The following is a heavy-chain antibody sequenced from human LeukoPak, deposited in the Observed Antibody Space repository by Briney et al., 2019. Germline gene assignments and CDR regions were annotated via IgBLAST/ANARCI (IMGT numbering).Heavy chain of an antibody. CDR3: ARDRYSSSGGGFDY. J-gene: IGHJ4*02. CDR1: GFTFSSYE. D-gene: IGHD6-13*01. V-gene: IGHV3-21*01. Sequence: GGSLRLSCAASGFTFSSYEMNWVRQAPGKGLEWVSSISSSSSYIYYADSVKGRFTISRDNAKNSLYLQMNSLRAEDTAVYYCARDRYSSSGGGFDYWGQGTLVTVSS. CDR2: ISSSSSYI.